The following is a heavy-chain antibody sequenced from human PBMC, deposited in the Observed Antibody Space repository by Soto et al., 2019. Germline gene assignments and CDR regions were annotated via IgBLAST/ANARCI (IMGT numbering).Heavy chain of an antibody. CDR1: GFTFSTYG. D-gene: IGHD3-10*01. J-gene: IGHJ4*02. CDR2: ISYDGSNK. Sequence: GGSLRLSCAASGFTFSTYGMHWVRQAPGKGLEWVAVISYDGSNKYYADSVKGRFTISRDNSKNTLYLQMNSLRAEDTAVYYCAKETSYGIFYDWGQGTLVTVSS. V-gene: IGHV3-30*18. CDR3: AKETSYGIFYD.